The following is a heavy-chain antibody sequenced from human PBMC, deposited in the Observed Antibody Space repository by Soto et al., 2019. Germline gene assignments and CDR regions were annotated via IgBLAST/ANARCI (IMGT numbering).Heavy chain of an antibody. CDR2: INHSGST. Sequence: PSETLSLTCAVYGGSFSGYYWSWIRQPPGKGLEWIGEINHSGSTNYNPSLKSRVTISVDTSKNQFSLKLSSVTAADTAVYYCARGNRRGPRNYDILTGYGNKGRVYFDYWGQGTLVTVSS. J-gene: IGHJ4*02. CDR3: ARGNRRGPRNYDILTGYGNKGRVYFDY. D-gene: IGHD3-9*01. CDR1: GGSFSGYY. V-gene: IGHV4-34*01.